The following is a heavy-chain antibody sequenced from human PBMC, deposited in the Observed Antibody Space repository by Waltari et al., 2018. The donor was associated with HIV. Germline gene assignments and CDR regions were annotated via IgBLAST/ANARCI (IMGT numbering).Heavy chain of an antibody. D-gene: IGHD3-9*01. CDR2: IKSDGTIT. CDR1: GFTFSSSW. CDR3: ARDLVVLRYFDWLSTYFDY. Sequence: EVQLVESGGGLVQPGGYLRPSCAAPGFTFSSSWMHWGRQAPGKGLVWVSRIKSDGTITTYADSLKGRFTISRDNAKNTLFLQMNSLRAEDTAIYYCARDLVVLRYFDWLSTYFDYWGQGTLVTVSS. J-gene: IGHJ4*02. V-gene: IGHV3-74*01.